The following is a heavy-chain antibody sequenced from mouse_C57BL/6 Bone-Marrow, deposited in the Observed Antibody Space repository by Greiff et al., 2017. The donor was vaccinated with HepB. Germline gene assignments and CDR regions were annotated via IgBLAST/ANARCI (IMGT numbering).Heavy chain of an antibody. V-gene: IGHV1-64*01. CDR1: GYTFTSYW. CDR2: IHPNSGST. Sequence: QVQLQQPGAELVKPGASVKLSCKASGYTFTSYWMHWVKQRPGQGLEWIGMIHPNSGSTNYNEKFKSKATLTVDKSSSTAYMQLSSLTSEDSAVYYCARLGYGASNYAMDYWGQGTSVTVSS. J-gene: IGHJ4*01. CDR3: ARLGYGASNYAMDY. D-gene: IGHD2-2*01.